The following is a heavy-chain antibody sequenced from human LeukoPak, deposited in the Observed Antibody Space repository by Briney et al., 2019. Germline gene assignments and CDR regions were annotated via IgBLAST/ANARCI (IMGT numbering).Heavy chain of an antibody. D-gene: IGHD1-1*01. CDR1: GFRFTSYW. Sequence: KPGASLKISFKGSGFRFTSYWIDWVRQVPGKGLEWMGIIYAGDSDTRYSPSFQGQVTISADKSISTAYLQWSSLNASDTAMYYWGSGYNFNDVGVEEDDWGQGALVTVSS. CDR3: GSGYNFNDVGVEEDD. V-gene: IGHV5-51*01. CDR2: IYAGDSDT. J-gene: IGHJ4*02.